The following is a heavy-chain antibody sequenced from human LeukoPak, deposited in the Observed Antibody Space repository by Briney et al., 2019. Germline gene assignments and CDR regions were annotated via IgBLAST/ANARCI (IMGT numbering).Heavy chain of an antibody. CDR3: ARDGATDGMDV. J-gene: IGHJ6*02. CDR2: TNPSGGST. Sequence: ASVKLSCKTSGYTFTSYYMNWVRQAPGQGLEWMGITNPSGGSTSYAQKFQDRVAMTRDTSTSTVYMELASLTSEDTAVYYCARDGATDGMDVWGQGTTVTVSS. D-gene: IGHD5-12*01. CDR1: GYTFTSYY. V-gene: IGHV1-46*01.